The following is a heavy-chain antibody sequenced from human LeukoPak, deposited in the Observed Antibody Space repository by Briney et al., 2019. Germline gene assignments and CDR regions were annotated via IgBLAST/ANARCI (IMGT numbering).Heavy chain of an antibody. CDR3: AREGCSSTSCYWPDY. CDR2: ISSSNSYI. V-gene: IGHV3-11*06. D-gene: IGHD2-2*01. Sequence: GGSLRLSCAASGFTFSDYYMSWIRQAPGKGLEWVSYISSSNSYIYYADSVKGRFTISRDNAKNSLYLQMNSLRAEDTAVYYCAREGCSSTSCYWPDYWGQGTLVTVSS. CDR1: GFTFSDYY. J-gene: IGHJ4*02.